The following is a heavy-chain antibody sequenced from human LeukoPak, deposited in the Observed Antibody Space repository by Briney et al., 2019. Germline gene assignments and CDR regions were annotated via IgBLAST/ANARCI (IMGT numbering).Heavy chain of an antibody. V-gene: IGHV3-74*01. J-gene: IGHJ4*02. CDR2: INSDGSST. CDR1: GFTFSSYW. D-gene: IGHD3-9*01. Sequence: PGGSLRLSCAASGFTFSSYWMHWVRQAPGKGLVWVSRINSDGSSTSYADSVKGRFTISRGNAKNTLYLQMNSLRAEDTAVYYCAKALLGFETNYFDYWGQGTLVTVSS. CDR3: AKALLGFETNYFDY.